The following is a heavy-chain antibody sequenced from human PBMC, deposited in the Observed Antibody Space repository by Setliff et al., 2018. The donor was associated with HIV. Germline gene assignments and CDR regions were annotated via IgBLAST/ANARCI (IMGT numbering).Heavy chain of an antibody. J-gene: IGHJ4*02. Sequence: PSETLSLTCAVYGGSFSGYYWSWIRQPPGKGLEWIGYMYYSGNTNYNPSLKSRVTISVDTSKSQFSLKLNSVTAADTAVYYCARDQSDRFYWGQGTLVTVSS. CDR3: ARDQSDRFY. CDR1: GGSFSGYY. V-gene: IGHV4-59*01. D-gene: IGHD2-15*01. CDR2: MYYSGNT.